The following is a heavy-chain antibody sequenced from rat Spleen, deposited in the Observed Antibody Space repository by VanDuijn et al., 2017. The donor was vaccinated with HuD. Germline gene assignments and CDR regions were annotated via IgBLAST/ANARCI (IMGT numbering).Heavy chain of an antibody. CDR1: GYYITSNY. V-gene: IGHV3-1*01. J-gene: IGHJ1*01. Sequence: EVQLQESGPGLVKPSQSLSLTCSVTGYYITSNYWGWIRKFPGNKMELMGFISYRGITDYNPSLKSRVSISRNTSKNQFFLQLNSVTTEDTATYYCARSADYDGTYYWGGYWYFDFWGPGTMVTVSS. CDR2: ISYRGIT. D-gene: IGHD1-12*02. CDR3: ARSADYDGTYYWGGYWYFDF.